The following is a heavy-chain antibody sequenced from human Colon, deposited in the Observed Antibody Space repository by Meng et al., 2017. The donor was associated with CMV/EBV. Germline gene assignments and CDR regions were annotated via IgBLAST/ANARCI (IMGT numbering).Heavy chain of an antibody. CDR1: GFTFSSYE. V-gene: IGHV3-48*03. D-gene: IGHD2-2*01. CDR2: ISSSGGKI. Sequence: GESLKISCAASGFTFSSYEMNWVRQAPGKGLEWVAYISSSGGKIYYADSVTGRFTISRDNAKKSLYLQMNSLRAEDTAVYYCARDYCSSTSCYDYVLDVWGQGTTVTVSS. J-gene: IGHJ6*02. CDR3: ARDYCSSTSCYDYVLDV.